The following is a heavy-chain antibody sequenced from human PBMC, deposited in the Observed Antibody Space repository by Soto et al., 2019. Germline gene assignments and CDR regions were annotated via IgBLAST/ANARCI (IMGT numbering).Heavy chain of an antibody. Sequence: QITLKESGPTLVKPTQTLTLTCTFSGISLSTSGVGVGWIRQPPGKALEWLALIYWNDDKRYSPSLKSRLTITKDTSKNQVVLTMTNMDPVDTATYYCAHRRFADMVRGVIINDWGGYFDYWGQGTLVTVSS. J-gene: IGHJ4*02. CDR1: GISLSTSGVG. CDR2: IYWNDDK. V-gene: IGHV2-5*01. CDR3: AHRRFADMVRGVIINDWGGYFDY. D-gene: IGHD3-10*01.